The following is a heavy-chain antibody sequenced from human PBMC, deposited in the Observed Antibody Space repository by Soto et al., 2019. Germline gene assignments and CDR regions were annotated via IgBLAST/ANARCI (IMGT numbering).Heavy chain of an antibody. J-gene: IGHJ4*02. D-gene: IGHD2-15*01. CDR3: AKRRGAGGHFDY. CDR1: GFTFSSYA. Sequence: LRLSCSASGFTFSSYAMGWVRQGPGKGLEWVAVVSIGGSTHYADSVRGRFTISRDNSKNTLSLQMNSLTAEDTAVYFCAKRRGAGGHFDYWGQGALVTVSS. CDR2: VSIGGST. V-gene: IGHV3-23*01.